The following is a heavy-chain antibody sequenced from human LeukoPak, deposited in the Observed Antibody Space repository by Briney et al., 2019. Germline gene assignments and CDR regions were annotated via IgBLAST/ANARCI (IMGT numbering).Heavy chain of an antibody. Sequence: EASVKVSCKASGGTFSSYAISWVRQAPGQRFEWMGWIDADNGDTRYSQRFQGRVTITRDTSASTVYMELSSLKSEDTAVYYCARGSTSDWPLDHWGQETLVTISS. J-gene: IGHJ4*02. V-gene: IGHV1-3*01. CDR2: IDADNGDT. CDR1: GGTFSSYA. CDR3: ARGSTSDWPLDH. D-gene: IGHD6-19*01.